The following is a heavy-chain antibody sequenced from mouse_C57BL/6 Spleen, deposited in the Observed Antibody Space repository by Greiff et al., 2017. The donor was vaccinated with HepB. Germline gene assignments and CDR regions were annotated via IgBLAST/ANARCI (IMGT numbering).Heavy chain of an antibody. V-gene: IGHV14-3*02. Sequence: VHVKQSGAELVKPAASLKLSCTASGYNIKDIYIHWVKQRPEKGLERIRRTDPANGNTKYEPKFQGKATITADASSNTAYLQLSSLTSEDTAVYYCRISTINAWGQGTTLTVSS. J-gene: IGHJ2*01. CDR1: GYNIKDIY. D-gene: IGHD5-2*01. CDR2: TDPANGNT. CDR3: RISTINA.